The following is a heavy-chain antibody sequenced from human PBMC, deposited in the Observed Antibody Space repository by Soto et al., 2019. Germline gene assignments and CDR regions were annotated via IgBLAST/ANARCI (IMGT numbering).Heavy chain of an antibody. CDR3: ERALGIPADGARGDV. J-gene: IGHJ6*02. CDR1: GYTFTSYG. Sequence: QVQLVQSGAEVKKPGASVKVSCKASGYTFTSYGISWVRQAPGQGLEWMGWISAYNGNTNYAQTLQGRVTMSTDTATSTAYMALRSLRSDATAVYYCERALGIPADGARGDVWGQGTTVTVSS. V-gene: IGHV1-18*04. CDR2: ISAYNGNT. D-gene: IGHD6-13*01.